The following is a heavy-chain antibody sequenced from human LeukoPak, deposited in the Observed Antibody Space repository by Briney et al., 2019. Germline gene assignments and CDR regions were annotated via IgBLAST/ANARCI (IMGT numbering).Heavy chain of an antibody. Sequence: SETLSLTCAVYGGSFSGYYWSWIRQPPGKGLEWIGEINHSGSTNYNPSLKSRVTISVDTSKNQFSLKLSSVTAADTAVYYCARGRKITMVRGVINFDYWGQGTLVTLPS. D-gene: IGHD3-10*01. J-gene: IGHJ4*02. CDR3: ARGRKITMVRGVINFDY. CDR1: GGSFSGYY. V-gene: IGHV4-34*01. CDR2: INHSGST.